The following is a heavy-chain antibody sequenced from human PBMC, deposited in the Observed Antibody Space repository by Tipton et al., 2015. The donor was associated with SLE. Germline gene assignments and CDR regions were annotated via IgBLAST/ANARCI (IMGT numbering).Heavy chain of an antibody. V-gene: IGHV3-7*01. CDR3: ARDGTPLDY. J-gene: IGHJ4*02. CDR2: INQDENVQ. Sequence: SLRLSCAASGFSLSHYWMTWVRQAPGKGLEWVANINQDENVQNYVDSVRGRFTISRDNAKNSLCLQMDSLRAEDTAVYYCARDGTPLDYWGRGTLVSVSS. D-gene: IGHD1-26*01. CDR1: GFSLSHYW.